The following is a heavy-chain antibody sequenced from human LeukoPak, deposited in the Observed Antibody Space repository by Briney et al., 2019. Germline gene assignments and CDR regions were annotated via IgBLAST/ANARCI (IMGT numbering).Heavy chain of an antibody. CDR1: GFTFSSYA. J-gene: IGHJ4*02. CDR3: AKDRGVTYYYDSSGYYLTDY. CDR2: ISGSGGST. Sequence: PGGSLRLSCAASGFTFSSYAMSWVRQAPGKGLGWVSAISGSGGSTYYADSVKGRFTISRDNSKNTLYLQMNSLRAEDTAVYYCAKDRGVTYYYDSSGYYLTDYWGQGTLVTVSS. V-gene: IGHV3-23*01. D-gene: IGHD3-22*01.